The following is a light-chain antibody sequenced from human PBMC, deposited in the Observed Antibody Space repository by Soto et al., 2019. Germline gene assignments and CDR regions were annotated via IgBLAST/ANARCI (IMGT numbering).Light chain of an antibody. CDR2: GAS. CDR1: QSVSSN. Sequence: LSCRASQSVSSNLAWYQQKPGQAPRLLIYGASTRATGIPARFSGSGSGTEFTLTISSLQSEDFAVYHCQQYHNWPITFGQGTRLEIK. CDR3: QQYHNWPIT. J-gene: IGKJ5*01. V-gene: IGKV3-15*01.